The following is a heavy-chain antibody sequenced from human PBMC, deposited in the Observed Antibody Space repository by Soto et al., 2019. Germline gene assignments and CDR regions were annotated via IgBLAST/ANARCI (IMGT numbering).Heavy chain of an antibody. V-gene: IGHV4-59*01. Sequence: QVQLQESGPGLVKPSETLSLTCTVSGGSISSYYWSWIRQPPGKGLEWIGYIYYSGSTNHNPSLKGRVTISVDTSKNQFSLKLSSVTAADTAVYYCARGYSSSWYSDYWGQGTLVIVSS. D-gene: IGHD6-13*01. CDR1: GGSISSYY. J-gene: IGHJ4*02. CDR2: IYYSGST. CDR3: ARGYSSSWYSDY.